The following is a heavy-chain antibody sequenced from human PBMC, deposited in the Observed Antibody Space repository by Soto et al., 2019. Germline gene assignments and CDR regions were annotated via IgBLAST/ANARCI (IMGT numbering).Heavy chain of an antibody. J-gene: IGHJ3*02. CDR3: TREKIENSDGLYDAFDI. V-gene: IGHV1-2*02. Sequence: VKDACKTSGYSFTYYYTHWVRQAPGQGLEWMGWMNPKSGGAYFSQKFQGRVTLTRDTSIGTAYIEVNSLTSDDTAVYFCTREKIENSDGLYDAFDIWGQGTTVTVSS. CDR1: GYSFTYYY. CDR2: MNPKSGGA. D-gene: IGHD5-18*01.